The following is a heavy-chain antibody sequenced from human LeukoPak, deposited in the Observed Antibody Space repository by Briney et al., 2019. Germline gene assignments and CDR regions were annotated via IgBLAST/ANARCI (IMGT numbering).Heavy chain of an antibody. V-gene: IGHV3-23*01. Sequence: GGSLRLSCAASGFTFSSYAMSWVRQAPGKGLQWVSAISGSGGSTYYADSVKGRFTISRDNSKNTLYLQMNSLRAEDTAVYYCAKVPNRLVVPYYFDYWGQGTLVTVSS. J-gene: IGHJ4*02. CDR3: AKVPNRLVVPYYFDY. CDR1: GFTFSSYA. CDR2: ISGSGGST. D-gene: IGHD2-2*01.